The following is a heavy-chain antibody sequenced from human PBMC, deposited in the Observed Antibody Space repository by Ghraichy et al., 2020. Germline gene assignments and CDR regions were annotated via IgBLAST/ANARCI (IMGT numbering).Heavy chain of an antibody. CDR2: IGTLGDT. V-gene: IGHV3-13*01. CDR1: GFTFGDYD. CDR3: ARGLQGYCNYTNCPFDQ. Sequence: LSLTCVVSGFTFGDYDMHWVRQPTGRGLEWVSSIGTLGDTYYPGSVEGRFTISRENATGSLYLQMNSLRAGDTAVYYCARGLQGYCNYTNCPFDQWGQGILVTVSS. J-gene: IGHJ4*02. D-gene: IGHD2-2*01.